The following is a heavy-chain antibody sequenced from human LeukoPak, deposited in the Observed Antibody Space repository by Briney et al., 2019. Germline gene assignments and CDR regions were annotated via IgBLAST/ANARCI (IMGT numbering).Heavy chain of an antibody. V-gene: IGHV3-48*03. CDR3: ARDGVVVPAAIYNYYYGMDV. Sequence: GGSLRLSCAASGFTFSSYEMNWVRQAPGKGLEWVSYISSSGSTIYYADSVKGRFTISRDNAKNSLYLQMNSLRAEDTAVYYRARDGVVVPAAIYNYYYGMDVWGKGTTVTVSS. CDR2: ISSSGSTI. J-gene: IGHJ6*04. CDR1: GFTFSSYE. D-gene: IGHD2-2*01.